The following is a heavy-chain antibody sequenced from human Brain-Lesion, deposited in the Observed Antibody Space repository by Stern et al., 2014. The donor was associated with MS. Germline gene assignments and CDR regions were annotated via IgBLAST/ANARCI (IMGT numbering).Heavy chain of an antibody. D-gene: IGHD3-3*01. Sequence: EVQLVESGGGLVQPGGSLTISCTAAGFTFGNYWMTWVRQAQGKGLEGGANIKKAGTEKNYVDSVKGRFTISRDNARNSLYLQMNSLRVEDTALYYCARVYNTIYGIVTQRGSGMDVWGQGTTVIVSS. CDR3: ARVYNTIYGIVTQRGSGMDV. CDR1: GFTFGNYW. J-gene: IGHJ6*02. CDR2: IKKAGTEK. V-gene: IGHV3-7*01.